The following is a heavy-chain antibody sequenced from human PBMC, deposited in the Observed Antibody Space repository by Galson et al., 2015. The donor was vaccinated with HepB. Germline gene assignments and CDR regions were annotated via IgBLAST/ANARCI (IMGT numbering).Heavy chain of an antibody. V-gene: IGHV4-39*01. CDR2: IYYSGST. Sequence: CTVSGGSISSGSYYWGWIRQPPGKGLEWIGSIYYSGSTYYNPSLKSRVTISVDTSENQFSLKLSSVTAADTAVYYCARQSVVTATPFDYWGQGTLVTVSS. J-gene: IGHJ4*02. CDR3: ARQSVVTATPFDY. D-gene: IGHD2-21*02. CDR1: GGSISSGSYY.